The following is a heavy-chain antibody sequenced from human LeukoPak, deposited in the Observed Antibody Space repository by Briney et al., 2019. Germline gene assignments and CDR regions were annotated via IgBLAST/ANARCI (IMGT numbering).Heavy chain of an antibody. Sequence: SSETLSLTCTVSGASITSSGYYWGWIRQPPGKGLEWTGSIYYSGSTYYNPSLKSRVTISVDTSKNQFSLKLSSVTAADTAVYYCARACIAGGGSYYFDYWGQGTLVTVSS. CDR1: GASITSSGYY. D-gene: IGHD6-13*01. V-gene: IGHV4-39*07. CDR3: ARACIAGGGSYYFDY. J-gene: IGHJ4*02. CDR2: IYYSGST.